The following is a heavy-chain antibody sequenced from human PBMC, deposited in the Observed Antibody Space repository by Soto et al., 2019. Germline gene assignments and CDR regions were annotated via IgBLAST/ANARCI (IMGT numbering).Heavy chain of an antibody. CDR1: GFTFRDYI. CDR3: ARDDVDGSYCDLGY. J-gene: IGHJ4*02. CDR2: LLHDGSNK. D-gene: IGHD3-10*01. V-gene: IGHV3-30-3*01. Sequence: PGGSLRRSCVASGFTFRDYIMHWVRQAPGDGLYWVARLLHDGSNKXXADSVKGXXTVSRGSSNNTLWLQXDLLRTEDTAMYYCARDDVDGSYCDLGYWGQGX.